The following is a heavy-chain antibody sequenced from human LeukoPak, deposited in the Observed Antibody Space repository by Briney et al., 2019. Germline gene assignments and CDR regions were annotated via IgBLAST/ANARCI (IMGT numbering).Heavy chain of an antibody. J-gene: IGHJ4*02. Sequence: ASVKVSCKASGYTFTGYYIHWVRQAPGQGLEWMGWIYPNSGGTNYAQKFQGRVTMTRDTSISTAYMELSRLTSDDTAMYYCAKAIAAAHYDFWGQGTLVTVSS. CDR2: IYPNSGGT. V-gene: IGHV1-2*02. CDR1: GYTFTGYY. CDR3: AKAIAAAHYDF. D-gene: IGHD6-13*01.